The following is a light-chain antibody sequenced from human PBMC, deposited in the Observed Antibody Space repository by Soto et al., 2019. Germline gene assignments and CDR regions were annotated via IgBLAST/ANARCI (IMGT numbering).Light chain of an antibody. CDR2: ENN. V-gene: IGLV1-51*02. CDR1: SSNIGNNY. J-gene: IGLJ3*02. CDR3: GTWDIRLNINWV. Sequence: QSVLTQPPSVSAAPGQRVTISCSGSSSNIGNNYVSWYQHLPGQAPRLLIFENNKRRPGIPDRFSGSKSGTSATLAITGLQTGEEDAYYCGTWDIRLNINWVFGRGTKLTVL.